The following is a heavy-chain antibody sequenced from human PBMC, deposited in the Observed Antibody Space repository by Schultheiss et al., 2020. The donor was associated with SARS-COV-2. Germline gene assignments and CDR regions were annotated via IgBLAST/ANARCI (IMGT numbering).Heavy chain of an antibody. CDR3: ARDSSSWTGYYYGMDV. Sequence: SETLSLTCAISGGSVSSNSAAWNWIRQSPSRGLEWLGRTYYRSKWYNDYAVSVKSRITINPDTSKNQFSLQLNSVTPEDTAVYYCARDSSSWTGYYYGMDVWGQGTTVTVSS. CDR1: GGSVSSNSAA. CDR2: TYYRSKWYN. J-gene: IGHJ6*02. V-gene: IGHV6-1*01. D-gene: IGHD6-13*01.